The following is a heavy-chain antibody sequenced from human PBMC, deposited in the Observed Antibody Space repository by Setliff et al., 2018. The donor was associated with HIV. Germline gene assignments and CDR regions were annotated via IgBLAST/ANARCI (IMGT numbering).Heavy chain of an antibody. CDR1: GGSISSTNYF. D-gene: IGHD3-16*01. Sequence: LTCTVSGGSISSTNYFWGWIRQPPGKGLEWIGTIYYHGSTYYNPSLKSRVTISIDTAKNQFSLQLTSVTAADTAVYYCVNPSGAMGDFDSWGQGTLVTVSS. J-gene: IGHJ4*02. V-gene: IGHV4-39*01. CDR3: VNPSGAMGDFDS. CDR2: IYYHGST.